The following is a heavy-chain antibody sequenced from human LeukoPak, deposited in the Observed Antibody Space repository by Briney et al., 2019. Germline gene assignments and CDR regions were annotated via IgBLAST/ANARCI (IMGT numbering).Heavy chain of an antibody. CDR1: GGSFSGYY. V-gene: IGHV4-34*01. D-gene: IGHD5-18*01. J-gene: IGHJ4*02. CDR3: ARLRDSYGLYYFDY. Sequence: SETLSLTCAVYGGSFSGYYWSWIRQPPGKGLEWIGEINHSGSTNYNPSLKSRVTISVDTSKNQFSLKLSSVTAADTAVYYCARLRDSYGLYYFDYWGQGTLVTVSS. CDR2: INHSGST.